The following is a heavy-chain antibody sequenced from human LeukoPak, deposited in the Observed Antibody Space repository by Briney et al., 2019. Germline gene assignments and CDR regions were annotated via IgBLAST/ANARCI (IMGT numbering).Heavy chain of an antibody. V-gene: IGHV3-30*02. CDR1: GFTFSTYG. CDR3: ARDRGNYYYYMDV. CDR2: IRYDGSNK. J-gene: IGHJ6*03. Sequence: GGSLRLSCAASGFTFSTYGMHWVRQAPGKGLEWVAFIRYDGSNKYYADSVKGRFTISRDNSKNTVYLQMNSLRAEDTAVYYCARDRGNYYYYMDVWGKGTTVTVSS. D-gene: IGHD3-10*01.